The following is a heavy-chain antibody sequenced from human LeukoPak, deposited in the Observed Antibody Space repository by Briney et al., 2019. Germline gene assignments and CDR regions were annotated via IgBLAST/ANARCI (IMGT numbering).Heavy chain of an antibody. CDR1: GFTFSSYW. J-gene: IGHJ4*02. D-gene: IGHD3-22*01. CDR3: ARDQHYYDSSGYYYYFDY. CDR2: IKQDGSEK. V-gene: IGHV3-7*01. Sequence: GGSLRLSCAASGFTFSSYWMSWVRQAPGKGLEWVANIKQDGSEKYYVDSVKGRFTISRDNAKNSLYLQMNSLRAEDTAVYYCARDQHYYDSSGYYYYFDYWGRGTLVTVSS.